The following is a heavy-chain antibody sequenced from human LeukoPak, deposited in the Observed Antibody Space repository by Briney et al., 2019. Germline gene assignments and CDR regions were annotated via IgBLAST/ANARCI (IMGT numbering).Heavy chain of an antibody. D-gene: IGHD5-12*01. CDR1: GFTLSSYA. V-gene: IGHV3-21*01. Sequence: PGGSLRLSCAASGFTLSSYAMNWVRQAPGKGLEWVSSISSSSSYIYYADSVKGRFTISRDNAKNSLYLQMNSLRAEDTAVYYCAREQHVDIVATMEFLFDYWGQGTLVTVSS. CDR2: ISSSSSYI. J-gene: IGHJ4*02. CDR3: AREQHVDIVATMEFLFDY.